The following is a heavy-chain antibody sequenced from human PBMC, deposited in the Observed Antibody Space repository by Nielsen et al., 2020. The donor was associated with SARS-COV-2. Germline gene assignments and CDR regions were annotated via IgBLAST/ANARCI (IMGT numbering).Heavy chain of an antibody. J-gene: IGHJ4*02. CDR3: AKSSYYDSSGYYDY. CDR2: IWYDGSNK. V-gene: IGHV3-30*02. D-gene: IGHD3-22*01. Sequence: GESLKISCAASGFTFSSYGMHWVRQAPGKGLEWVAVIWYDGSNKYYADSVKGRFTISRDNSKNTLYLQMNSLRAEDTAVYYCAKSSYYDSSGYYDYWGQGTLVTVSS. CDR1: GFTFSSYG.